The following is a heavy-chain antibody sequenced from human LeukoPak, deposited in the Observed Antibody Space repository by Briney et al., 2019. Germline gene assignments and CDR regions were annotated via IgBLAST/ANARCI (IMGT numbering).Heavy chain of an antibody. V-gene: IGHV3-33*01. D-gene: IGHD5/OR15-5a*01. CDR3: ARRRYSVYDFDY. CDR1: GFTFSSYG. Sequence: GGSLRLSCAASGFTFSSYGMHWVRQAPGKGLEWVAVIWSDGSNKYYADSVKGRFTISRDNSKNTLYLQMNSLRAEGTAVYYCARRRYSVYDFDYWGQGTLVTVSS. CDR2: IWSDGSNK. J-gene: IGHJ4*02.